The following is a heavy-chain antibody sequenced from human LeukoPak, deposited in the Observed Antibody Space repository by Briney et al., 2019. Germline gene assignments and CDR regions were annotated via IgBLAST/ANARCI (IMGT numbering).Heavy chain of an antibody. CDR2: TYYSGST. V-gene: IGHV4-59*01. CDR3: ARVLGGPAAILEWFDP. CDR1: GGSISSYY. J-gene: IGHJ5*02. Sequence: SESLSLTCTVSGGSISSYYWSWIRQPPGKGLERIGYTYYSGSTNYNPSLKSGVTISVDVSKNQFSLKLSSVTAADPAVYYCARVLGGPAAILEWFDPWGQGTLVTVSS. D-gene: IGHD2-2*02.